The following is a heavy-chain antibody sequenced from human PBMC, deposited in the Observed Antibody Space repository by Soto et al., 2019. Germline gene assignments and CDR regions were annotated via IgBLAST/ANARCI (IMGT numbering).Heavy chain of an antibody. CDR3: ARVGSKSFYYATDV. J-gene: IGHJ6*02. D-gene: IGHD4-4*01. Sequence: WTWIRQPPGQGLEWIGYICTGGTTKYNPSLKSRVTMSVDTSKTQFSLKLTSVTAADTAVYYCARVGSKSFYYATDVWDQGTTVTVSS. CDR2: ICTGGTT. V-gene: IGHV4-4*09.